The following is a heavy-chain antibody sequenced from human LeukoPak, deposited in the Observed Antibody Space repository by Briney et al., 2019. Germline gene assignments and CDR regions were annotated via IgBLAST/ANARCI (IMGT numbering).Heavy chain of an antibody. V-gene: IGHV3-33*06. CDR2: IWYDGSNK. D-gene: IGHD1-26*01. CDR1: GFTFSSYG. CDR3: AKDLDSGSFDY. Sequence: GVSLRLSCAASGFTFSSYGMHWVRQAPGKGLEWVAVIWYDGSNKYYADSVKGRFTISRDNSKNTLYLQMNSLRAEDTAVYYCAKDLDSGSFDYWGQGTLVTVSS. J-gene: IGHJ4*02.